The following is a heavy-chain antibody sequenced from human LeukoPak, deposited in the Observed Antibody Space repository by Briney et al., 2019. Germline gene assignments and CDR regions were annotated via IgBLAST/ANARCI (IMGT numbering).Heavy chain of an antibody. CDR3: ARSTPAWEDAFDI. CDR1: GFTFDDYG. Sequence: GSLRLSCAASGFTFDDYGMSWIRQPPGKGLEWIGYIYYSGSTNYNPSLKSRVTISVDTSKNQFSLKLSSVTAADTAVYYCARSTPAWEDAFDIWGQGTMVTVSS. V-gene: IGHV4-59*01. J-gene: IGHJ3*02. D-gene: IGHD1-26*01. CDR2: IYYSGST.